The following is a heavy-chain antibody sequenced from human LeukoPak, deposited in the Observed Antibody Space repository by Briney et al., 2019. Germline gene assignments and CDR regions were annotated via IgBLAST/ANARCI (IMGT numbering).Heavy chain of an antibody. D-gene: IGHD1-26*01. V-gene: IGHV3-23*01. Sequence: PGGSLRLSCAASGFTFSSYAMSWVRQAPGKGLEWVSAISGSGGSTYYADSVKGRFTISRDNSKNTLYLQMNSLRAEDTAVYYCAKDPPIVGATTVVLGHWGQGTLVTVSS. CDR1: GFTFSSYA. J-gene: IGHJ1*01. CDR3: AKDPPIVGATTVVLGH. CDR2: ISGSGGST.